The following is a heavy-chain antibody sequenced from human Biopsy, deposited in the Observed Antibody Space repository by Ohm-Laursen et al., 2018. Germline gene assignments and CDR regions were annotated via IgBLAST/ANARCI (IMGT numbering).Heavy chain of an antibody. J-gene: IGHJ5*02. CDR3: ARDYDTSGYYYVS. V-gene: IGHV4-39*01. CDR1: GGSISNNNYY. D-gene: IGHD3-22*01. Sequence: SETLSLTCTVSGGSISNNNYYWGWIRQPPGKGLEWIGGIFYRGSTHYKPSLKSLVNISVDTSKNQFSLKLNSVTAADTAVYYCARDYDTSGYYYVSWGQGTLVTVSS. CDR2: IFYRGST.